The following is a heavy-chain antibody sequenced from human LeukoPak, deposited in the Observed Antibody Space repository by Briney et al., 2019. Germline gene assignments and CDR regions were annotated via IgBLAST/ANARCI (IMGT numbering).Heavy chain of an antibody. D-gene: IGHD2-15*01. Sequence: PGRSLRLSCAASGFTFSSYGMHWVRQAPGKGLEWVTVISYDGSNPYYADSVKGRFTISRDNSKNTLYLQMNSLRAEDTALYYCARGYSRAAFDIWGQGTMVTVSS. J-gene: IGHJ3*02. CDR3: ARGYSRAAFDI. CDR2: ISYDGSNP. V-gene: IGHV3-30*03. CDR1: GFTFSSYG.